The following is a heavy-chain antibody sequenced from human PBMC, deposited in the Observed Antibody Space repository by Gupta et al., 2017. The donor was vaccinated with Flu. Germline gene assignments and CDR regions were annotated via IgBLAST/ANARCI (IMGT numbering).Heavy chain of an antibody. D-gene: IGHD1-26*01. CDR3: ARLSLLGGGAFDI. CDR1: EFTFSIYT. Sequence: ASEFTFSIYTFNWARQAPGKGLEWVSSISRSSDYIYYSDSVRGRFTISRDNAKDSLYLQMNSLRAEDTAVYYCARLSLLGGGAFDIWGQGTMVTVSS. CDR2: ISRSSDYI. J-gene: IGHJ3*02. V-gene: IGHV3-21*01.